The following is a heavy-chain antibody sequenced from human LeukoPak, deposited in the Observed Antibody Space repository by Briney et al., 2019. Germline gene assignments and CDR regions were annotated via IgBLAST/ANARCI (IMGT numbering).Heavy chain of an antibody. CDR1: GFTFSNYW. CDR3: ARASKSSRLACFGY. V-gene: IGHV3-7*03. D-gene: IGHD6-13*01. J-gene: IGHJ4*02. Sequence: PGGSLRLSCVFSGFTFSNYWMSWVRQAPGKGLEWVANIKQDESERHYVDSVKGRFTISRDNAKNSLYLQMNSLRAEDTAVYYCARASKSSRLACFGYWGQGTLVTVSS. CDR2: IKQDESER.